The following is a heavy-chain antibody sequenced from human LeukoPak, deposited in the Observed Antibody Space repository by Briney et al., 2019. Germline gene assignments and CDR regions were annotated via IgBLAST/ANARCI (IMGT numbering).Heavy chain of an antibody. D-gene: IGHD5-12*01. J-gene: IGHJ4*02. V-gene: IGHV4-34*01. CDR2: INHSGST. CDR1: GGSSSAYY. Sequence: SETLSLTCVLYGGSSSAYYWSWIRQPPGKGLEWIGEINHSGSTNYNPSLKSRVTISVDTSKNQFSLKLSSVTAADTAVYYCAHQQGRLADYWGQGTLVTVSS. CDR3: AHQQGRLADY.